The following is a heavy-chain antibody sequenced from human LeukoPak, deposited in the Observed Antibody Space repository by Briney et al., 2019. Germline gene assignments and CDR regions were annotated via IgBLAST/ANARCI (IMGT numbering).Heavy chain of an antibody. J-gene: IGHJ3*02. CDR3: ARVRVGSGSSHAADAFDI. CDR1: GFTFSSYE. D-gene: IGHD1-26*01. V-gene: IGHV3-48*03. Sequence: GGSLRLSCAASGFTFSSYEMNWVRQAPGKGLEWVSYISSSGSTIYYADSVKGRFTISRDNAKSTLYLQMNSLRAEDTAVYYCARVRVGSGSSHAADAFDIWGQGTMVTVSS. CDR2: ISSSGSTI.